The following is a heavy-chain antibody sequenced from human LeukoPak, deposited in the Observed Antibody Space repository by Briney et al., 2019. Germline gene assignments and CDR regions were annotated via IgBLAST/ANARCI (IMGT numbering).Heavy chain of an antibody. CDR1: GFTFDDYG. CDR2: INWNGGST. D-gene: IGHD3-10*01. J-gene: IGHJ5*02. Sequence: PGGSLRLSCAASGFTFDDYGMSWVRQAPGKGLEWVSGINWNGGSTGYADSVKGRFTISRDNAKDSLYQQMNSLRAEDTAVYYCARGASGIGGIRFDPWGQGTLVTVSS. V-gene: IGHV3-20*04. CDR3: ARGASGIGGIRFDP.